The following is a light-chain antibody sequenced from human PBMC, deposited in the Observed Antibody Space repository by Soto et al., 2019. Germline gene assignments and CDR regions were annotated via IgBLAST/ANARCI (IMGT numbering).Light chain of an antibody. J-gene: IGKJ1*01. CDR2: DAS. CDR1: QYIGSA. V-gene: IGKV3-15*01. Sequence: VFTQSPAALSVSPGDRATLSCWASQYIGSAVAWYHQRSGQAPRLLIFDASVRVPTTPARFSGSVSGTEFTLTISSLESEDFAVYFCQQYGDRPRTFGQGTKVAIK. CDR3: QQYGDRPRT.